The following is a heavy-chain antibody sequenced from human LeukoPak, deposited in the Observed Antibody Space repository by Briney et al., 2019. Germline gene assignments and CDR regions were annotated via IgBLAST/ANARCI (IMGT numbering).Heavy chain of an antibody. J-gene: IGHJ6*03. V-gene: IGHV4-39*01. CDR3: ARLYSSGWYRLYYMDV. D-gene: IGHD6-19*01. CDR2: TYYSGST. Sequence: SETLSLTCTVSGGSISSSSYYWGWIRQPPGKGLEWIGSTYYSGSTYYNPSLKSRVTISVDTSKNQFSLKLSSVTAADTAVYYCARLYSSGWYRLYYMDVWGKGTTVTISS. CDR1: GGSISSSSYY.